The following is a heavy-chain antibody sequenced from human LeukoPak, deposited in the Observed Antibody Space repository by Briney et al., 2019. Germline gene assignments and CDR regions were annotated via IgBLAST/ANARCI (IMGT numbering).Heavy chain of an antibody. CDR3: ARVKGWTTYYFDY. CDR1: GGSISSYY. Sequence: SETLSLNCTVSGGSISSYYWSWIRQPPGKGLEWIGNIYYSGSTNYNTSLKSRVTISVDTSKNQFSLKLSSVTAADTAVYYCARVKGWTTYYFDYWGQGTLVTVSS. CDR2: IYYSGST. D-gene: IGHD3/OR15-3a*01. V-gene: IGHV4-59*01. J-gene: IGHJ4*02.